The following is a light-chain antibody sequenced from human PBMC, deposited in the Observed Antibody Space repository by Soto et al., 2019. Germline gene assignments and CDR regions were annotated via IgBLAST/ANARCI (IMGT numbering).Light chain of an antibody. CDR1: QSVSND. CDR3: QQYNKFPRI. CDR2: DAS. J-gene: IGKJ5*01. V-gene: IGKV3-15*01. Sequence: IELTQSPGSLSLSLGERATLSCRASQSVSNDLAWYQQKPGQAPKLLIYDASTLATGIPSRFSGSGSGTDFTLTISSLQTEDFAIYYCQQYNKFPRIFGQGTRVEIK.